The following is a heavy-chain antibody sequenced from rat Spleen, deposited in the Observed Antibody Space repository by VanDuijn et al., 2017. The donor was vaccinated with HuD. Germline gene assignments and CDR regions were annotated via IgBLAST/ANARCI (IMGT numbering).Heavy chain of an antibody. CDR1: GFIFSDYY. Sequence: EVQLVESGGGLVQPGRSLKLSCAASGFIFSDYYMAWVRQAPKKGLEWVATITSGGSNTYYPDSVKGRFTISRDNAKSTLYLQMDSLGSEDTATYYCARHEDYGGYSKDYFEYWGQGVMVTVSS. CDR2: ITSGGSNT. D-gene: IGHD1-11*01. V-gene: IGHV5-7*01. J-gene: IGHJ2*01. CDR3: ARHEDYGGYSKDYFEY.